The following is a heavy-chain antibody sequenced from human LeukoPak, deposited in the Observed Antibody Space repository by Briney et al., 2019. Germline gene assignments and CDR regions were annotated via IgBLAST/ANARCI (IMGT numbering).Heavy chain of an antibody. CDR2: IHPSDSDT. CDR3: ARHRGEWELSPYYYYYMDV. V-gene: IGHV5-51*01. CDR1: GYSFTIYW. D-gene: IGHD1-26*01. J-gene: IGHJ6*03. Sequence: GESLKISCKGSGYSFTIYWIGWVRQMPGKGLEWMGIIHPSDSDTRYSPSFQGQVTISADKSISTAYLQWSSLKASDTAMYYCARHRGEWELSPYYYYYMDVWGKGTTVTVSS.